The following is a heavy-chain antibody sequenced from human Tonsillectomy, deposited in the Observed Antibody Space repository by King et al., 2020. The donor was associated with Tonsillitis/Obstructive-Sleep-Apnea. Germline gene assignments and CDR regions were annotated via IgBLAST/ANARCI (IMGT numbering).Heavy chain of an antibody. Sequence: VQLQESEGGVVQPGRSLRLSCAASGFTFSNYGMHWVRQAPGKGLEWVAVISYDGSNKYYADSVKGRFTISRDKSKNTLDLQMDSLRAEDTAVYYCAKAPYYDILTGYWGDYYYYGMDVWGQGTTVTVSS. V-gene: IGHV3-30*18. CDR3: AKAPYYDILTGYWGDYYYYGMDV. CDR2: ISYDGSNK. CDR1: GFTFSNYG. J-gene: IGHJ6*02. D-gene: IGHD3-9*01.